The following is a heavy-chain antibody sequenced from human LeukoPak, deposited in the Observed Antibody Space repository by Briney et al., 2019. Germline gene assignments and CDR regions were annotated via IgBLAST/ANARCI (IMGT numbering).Heavy chain of an antibody. J-gene: IGHJ5*02. V-gene: IGHV1-69*01. CDR3: AISGHTSGESWFDP. CDR1: GGTFSSYG. Sequence: GASVKVSCKASGGTFSSYGINWVRQAPGQGLEWMGGIIPIFGSANYAQKFQGRVTITADESTSTAYMELSSLRSDDTAVYYCAISGHTSGESWFDPWGQGTLVTVSS. D-gene: IGHD3-10*01. CDR2: IIPIFGSA.